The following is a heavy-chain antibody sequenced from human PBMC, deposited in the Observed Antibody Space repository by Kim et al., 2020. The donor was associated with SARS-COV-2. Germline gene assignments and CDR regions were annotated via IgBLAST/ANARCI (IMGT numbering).Heavy chain of an antibody. CDR1: GYTFTSYG. D-gene: IGHD3-9*01. J-gene: IGHJ6*02. CDR3: ARGNYDILTGYYGYYYYGMDV. CDR2: ISAYNGNT. Sequence: ASVKVSCKASGYTFTSYGISWVRQAPGQGLEWMGWISAYNGNTNYAQKLQGRVTMTTDTSTSTAYMELRSLRSDDTAVYYCARGNYDILTGYYGYYYYGMDVWGQGTTVTVSS. V-gene: IGHV1-18*04.